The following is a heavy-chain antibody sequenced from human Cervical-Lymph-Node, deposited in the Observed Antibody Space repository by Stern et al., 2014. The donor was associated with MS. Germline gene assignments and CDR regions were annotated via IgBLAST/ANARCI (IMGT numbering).Heavy chain of an antibody. Sequence: QVQLQQWGPGLVTPTQTLSLTCTVSGGSIYSGTYFWSWIRQSAGKGLEWIGRINVRGSTDYNPSLKSRLTMSIDTSKNQFSLRLSSVTAADTAVYYCARARGVGGLFDYWGQGTLGTVSS. CDR1: GGSIYSGTYF. CDR3: ARARGVGGLFDY. J-gene: IGHJ4*02. D-gene: IGHD3-10*01. V-gene: IGHV4-61*02. CDR2: INVRGST.